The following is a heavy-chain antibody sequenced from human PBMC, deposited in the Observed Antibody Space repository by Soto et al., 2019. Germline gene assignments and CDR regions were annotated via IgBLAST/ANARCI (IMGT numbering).Heavy chain of an antibody. CDR3: ARDSASGGPDILTNSQWGFDP. D-gene: IGHD3-9*01. CDR2: IYYSGST. Sequence: PSETLSLTCTVSGGSISSSSYYWGWIRQPPGKGLEWIGSIYYSGSTYYNPSLKSRVTISVDTSKNQFSLKLSSVTAADTAVYYCARDSASGGPDILTNSQWGFDPWGQGTLVTVSS. V-gene: IGHV4-39*02. J-gene: IGHJ5*02. CDR1: GGSISSSSYY.